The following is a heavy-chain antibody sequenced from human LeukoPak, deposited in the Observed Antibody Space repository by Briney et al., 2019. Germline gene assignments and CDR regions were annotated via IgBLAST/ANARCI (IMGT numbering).Heavy chain of an antibody. Sequence: ASVKVSCKASGYTFTGYYMHWVRQAPGQGLEWMGWINPNSGGTNCAQKFQGRVTMTRDPSISTAYMELSRLRSDDTAVYYCARDAWLVGATNLYYFDYWGQGTLVTVSS. D-gene: IGHD1-26*01. J-gene: IGHJ4*02. CDR3: ARDAWLVGATNLYYFDY. CDR1: GYTFTGYY. CDR2: INPNSGGT. V-gene: IGHV1-2*02.